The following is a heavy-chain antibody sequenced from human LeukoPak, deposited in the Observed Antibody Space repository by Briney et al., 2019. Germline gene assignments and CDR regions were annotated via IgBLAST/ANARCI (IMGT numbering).Heavy chain of an antibody. V-gene: IGHV1-2*02. CDR1: GYTFTDYY. J-gene: IGHJ4*02. CDR2: INPNSGGT. Sequence: ASVKVSCKVSGYTFTDYYMHWVRQAPGQGLEWMGWINPNSGGTNYAQKFQGRVTMTRDTSISTAYMELSRLRSDDTAVYYCARREAVGSQVDYWGQGTLVTVSS. CDR3: ARREAVGSQVDY. D-gene: IGHD6-19*01.